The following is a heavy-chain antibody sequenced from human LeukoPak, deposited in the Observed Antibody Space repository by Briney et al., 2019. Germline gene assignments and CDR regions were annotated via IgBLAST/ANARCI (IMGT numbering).Heavy chain of an antibody. CDR2: IKQDGSEK. CDR3: ARDLRGGSYY. J-gene: IGHJ4*02. D-gene: IGHD1-26*01. CDR1: GLTFSSYW. V-gene: IGHV3-7*01. Sequence: SGGSLRLSCAASGLTFSSYWMSWVRQAPGKGLEWVANIKQDGSEKYYVDSVKGRFTISRDNAKNSLFLQMNSLRAEDTAVYYCARDLRGGSYYWGQGTLVTVSS.